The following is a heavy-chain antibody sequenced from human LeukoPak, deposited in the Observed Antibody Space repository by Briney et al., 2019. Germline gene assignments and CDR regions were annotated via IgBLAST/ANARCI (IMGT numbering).Heavy chain of an antibody. CDR2: ISGSGGST. V-gene: IGHV3-23*01. CDR1: GFTFSSYA. CDR3: ARAGDYYDSSGYYY. Sequence: GGSLRLSRAASGFTFSSYAMSWVRQAPGKGLEWVSAISGSGGSTYYADSVKGRFTISRDNSKNTLYLQMNSLRAEDTAVYYCARAGDYYDSSGYYYWGQGTLVTVSS. J-gene: IGHJ4*02. D-gene: IGHD3-22*01.